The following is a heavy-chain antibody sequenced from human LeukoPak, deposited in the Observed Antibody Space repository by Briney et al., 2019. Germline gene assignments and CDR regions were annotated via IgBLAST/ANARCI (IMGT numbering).Heavy chain of an antibody. J-gene: IGHJ4*02. CDR2: ISGAGGST. Sequence: PGGSLRLSCVASGVTFGSYAVSWVRQAPGKGLEWVSAISGAGGSTHYAASVKGRSTIPRDNSKNKLYLQMNSLSAEDTAVYHCARRGNYPGNYFDYWGQGTLVTVSS. V-gene: IGHV3-23*01. D-gene: IGHD1-26*01. CDR1: GVTFGSYA. CDR3: ARRGNYPGNYFDY.